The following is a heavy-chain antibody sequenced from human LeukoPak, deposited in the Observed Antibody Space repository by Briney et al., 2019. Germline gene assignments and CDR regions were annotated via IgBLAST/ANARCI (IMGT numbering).Heavy chain of an antibody. V-gene: IGHV4-34*01. D-gene: IGHD6-13*01. J-gene: IGHJ4*02. CDR3: ARGLAGNPQQLVGYYFDY. CDR1: GGSFSGYY. CDR2: INHSGST. Sequence: SSETLSLTCAVYGGSFSGYYWSWIRQPPGKGLEWIGEINHSGSTNYNPSLKSRVTISVDTSKNQFSLKLSSVTAADTAVYYCARGLAGNPQQLVGYYFDYWGQGTLVTVS.